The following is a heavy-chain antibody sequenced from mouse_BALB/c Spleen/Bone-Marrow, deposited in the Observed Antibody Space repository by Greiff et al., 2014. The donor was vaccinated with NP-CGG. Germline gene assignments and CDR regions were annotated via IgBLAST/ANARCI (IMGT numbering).Heavy chain of an antibody. V-gene: IGHV1S81*02. Sequence: VKLMESGAELLKPGTSVKLSCKASGYTFTRYWMHWVKQRPGQGLEWIGELNPSNGHTNYNGKFKNKATVTVDKSSSTAYMQLSSLTSEDSAVYHCARMITTRGFDYWGQGTTLTVSS. CDR2: LNPSNGHT. D-gene: IGHD2-4*01. CDR1: GYTFTRYW. J-gene: IGHJ2*01. CDR3: ARMITTRGFDY.